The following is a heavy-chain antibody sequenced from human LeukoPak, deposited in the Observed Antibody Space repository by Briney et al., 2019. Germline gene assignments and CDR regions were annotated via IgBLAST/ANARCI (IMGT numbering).Heavy chain of an antibody. V-gene: IGHV1-2*02. CDR1: GYTFTGYY. CDR3: AREGKSGYYFNWSDP. D-gene: IGHD3-22*01. J-gene: IGHJ5*02. CDR2: INPNSGGT. Sequence: ASVKVSCKASGYTFTGYYMHWVRQAPGRGLEWMGWINPNSGGTNYAQKFQGRVTMTRDTSISTAYMELSRLRSDDTAVYYCAREGKSGYYFNWSDPWGQGTLVTVSS.